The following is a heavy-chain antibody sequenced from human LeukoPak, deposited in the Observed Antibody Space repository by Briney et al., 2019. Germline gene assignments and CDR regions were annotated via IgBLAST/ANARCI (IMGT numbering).Heavy chain of an antibody. V-gene: IGHV3-53*01. J-gene: IGHJ6*02. CDR3: ARSGNFDWLDYYGMDV. D-gene: IGHD3-9*01. CDR2: VYSGGST. Sequence: GGSLRFSCAASGFTVSTNCMNWVRQAPGKGLEWVSVVYSGGSTYYADSVKGRFTISRDNSKNTLYLQMSSLRAEDTAVYYCARSGNFDWLDYYGMDVWGQGTTVTVSS. CDR1: GFTVSTNC.